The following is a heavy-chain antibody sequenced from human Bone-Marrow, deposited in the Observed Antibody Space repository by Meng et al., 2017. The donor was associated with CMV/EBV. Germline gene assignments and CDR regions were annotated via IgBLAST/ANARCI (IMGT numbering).Heavy chain of an antibody. CDR3: ARDSIYGSGSPWFDP. CDR1: GFTFDDYG. CDR2: INWNGGST. Sequence: ASGFTFDDYGMSWVRQAPGKGLEWVSGINWNGGSTGDADSVKGRFTISRDNAKNSLYLQMNSLRAEDTALYYCARDSIYGSGSPWFDPWGQGTLVTVS. V-gene: IGHV3-20*03. J-gene: IGHJ5*02. D-gene: IGHD3-10*01.